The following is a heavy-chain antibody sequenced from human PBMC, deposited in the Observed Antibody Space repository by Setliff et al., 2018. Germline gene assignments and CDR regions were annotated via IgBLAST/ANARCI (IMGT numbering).Heavy chain of an antibody. Sequence: GASVKVSCKASGYTFTTYTMNWVRRAPGQGLEWMGWISAYNGNTNYAQKLQGRVTMTTDTSTSTAYMELRSLRSDDTAVYYCARVLFHCSSTSCYLDAFDIWGQGTMVTVSS. V-gene: IGHV1-18*01. J-gene: IGHJ3*02. CDR3: ARVLFHCSSTSCYLDAFDI. CDR1: GYTFTTYT. CDR2: ISAYNGNT. D-gene: IGHD2-2*01.